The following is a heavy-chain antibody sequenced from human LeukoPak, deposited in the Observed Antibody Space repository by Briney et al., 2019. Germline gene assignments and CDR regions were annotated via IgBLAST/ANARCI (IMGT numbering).Heavy chain of an antibody. V-gene: IGHV3-20*04. Sequence: RPGGSLRLSCAASGFTFDDYGMSWVRQAPGKGLEWVSGINWNGGSTGYADSLKGRFSISRDNAKNSLYLQMNSLRAEDTALYYCASGGIYYGAAFDFWGQGTLVTVSS. J-gene: IGHJ4*02. D-gene: IGHD1-26*01. CDR1: GFTFDDYG. CDR2: INWNGGST. CDR3: ASGGIYYGAAFDF.